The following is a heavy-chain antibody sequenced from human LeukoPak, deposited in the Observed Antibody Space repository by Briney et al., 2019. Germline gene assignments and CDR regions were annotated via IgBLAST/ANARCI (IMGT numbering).Heavy chain of an antibody. CDR2: IIPIFGTA. J-gene: IGHJ3*02. CDR1: GGTFSGYA. CDR3: ARDLPYGYSSGWYIDAFDI. V-gene: IGHV1-69*13. D-gene: IGHD6-19*01. Sequence: SVKVSCKASGGTFSGYAISWVRQAPGQGLEWMGGIIPIFGTANYAQKFQGRVTITADESTSTAYMELSSLRSEDTAVYYCARDLPYGYSSGWYIDAFDIWGQGTMVTVSS.